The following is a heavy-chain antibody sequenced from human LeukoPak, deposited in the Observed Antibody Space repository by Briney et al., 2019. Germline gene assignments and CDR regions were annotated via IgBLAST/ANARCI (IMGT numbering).Heavy chain of an antibody. CDR1: GFTFSDYY. CDR2: ISSSGSTI. V-gene: IGHV3-11*04. D-gene: IGHD3-3*01. Sequence: PGGSLRLSCAASGFTFSDYYMSWIRQAPGKGLEWVSYISSSGSTIYYADSVKGRFTISRDNAKNSLYLQMNSLGAEDTAVYYCARGRTDYDFWSGYLFDYWGQGTLVTVSS. J-gene: IGHJ4*02. CDR3: ARGRTDYDFWSGYLFDY.